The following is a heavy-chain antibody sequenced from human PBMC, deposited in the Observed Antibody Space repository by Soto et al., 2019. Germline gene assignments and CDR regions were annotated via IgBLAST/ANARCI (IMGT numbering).Heavy chain of an antibody. V-gene: IGHV3-7*01. CDR3: VRVGTGVARPNGGLFNMYYYYYMDV. D-gene: IGHD3-16*01. CDR2: IKRDESEK. Sequence: PGGSLRLSCAASAFSFGDYWMSWVRQAPGKGLEWVANIKRDESEKQYVDSVKGRFTISRDNAKNSLYLQMNSLRVEDTAVYYCVRVGTGVARPNGGLFNMYYYYYMDVWGKGTTVTVSS. CDR1: AFSFGDYW. J-gene: IGHJ6*03.